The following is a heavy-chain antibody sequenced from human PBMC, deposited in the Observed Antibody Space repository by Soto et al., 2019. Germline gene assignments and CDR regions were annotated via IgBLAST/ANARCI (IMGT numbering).Heavy chain of an antibody. CDR2: IYYSGST. J-gene: IGHJ4*02. D-gene: IGHD2-15*01. CDR1: GGSISSSSYY. CDR3: ARRRSYCSGGSCYSDYFDY. V-gene: IGHV4-39*01. Sequence: SETLSLTCTVSGGSISSSSYYWGWIRQPPGKGLEWIGSIYYSGSTYYNPSLKSRVTISVDTSKNRFSLKLSSVTAADTAVYYCARRRSYCSGGSCYSDYFDYWGQGTLVTVSS.